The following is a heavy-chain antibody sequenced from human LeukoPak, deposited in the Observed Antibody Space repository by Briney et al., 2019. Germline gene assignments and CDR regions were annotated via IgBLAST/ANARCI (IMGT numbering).Heavy chain of an antibody. CDR3: ARDFPPYYDFWSGYYSDYYYYGMDV. V-gene: IGHV1-2*06. Sequence: GGSLRLSCAASGYTFTGYYMHWVRQAPGQGLEWMGRINPNSGGTNYAQKFQGRVTMTRDTSISTAYMELSRLRSDDTAVYYCARDFPPYYDFWSGYYSDYYYYGMDVWGQGTTVTVSS. CDR1: GYTFTGYY. CDR2: INPNSGGT. D-gene: IGHD3-3*01. J-gene: IGHJ6*02.